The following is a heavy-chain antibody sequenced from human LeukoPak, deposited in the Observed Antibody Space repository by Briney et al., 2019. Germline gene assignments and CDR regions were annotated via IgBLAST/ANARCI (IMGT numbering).Heavy chain of an antibody. V-gene: IGHV4-59*01. Sequence: SETLSLTCTVSGGSISSYYWNWIRQPPGKGLEYIGYIYYSGSTNYNPSHKSRITISVDTSKNQFSLKLNSVTAADTAVYYCARGSSGWYGYYFDYWGQGTLVTVSS. CDR2: IYYSGST. D-gene: IGHD6-19*01. J-gene: IGHJ4*02. CDR3: ARGSSGWYGYYFDY. CDR1: GGSISSYY.